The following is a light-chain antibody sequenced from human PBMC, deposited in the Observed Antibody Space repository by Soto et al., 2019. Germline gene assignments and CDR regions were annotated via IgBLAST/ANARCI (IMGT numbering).Light chain of an antibody. J-gene: IGLJ2*01. V-gene: IGLV2-23*01. CDR1: SSDVGSYNL. CDR3: CSYAGSSNRV. CDR2: EGS. Sequence: QAVVTQPASVSGSPGQSITISCTGTSSDVGSYNLVSWYQQHPGKAPKLMIYEGSKRPSGVSNRFSGSKSGNTASLTISGLQAEDEADYYCCSYAGSSNRVFGGGTKVTVL.